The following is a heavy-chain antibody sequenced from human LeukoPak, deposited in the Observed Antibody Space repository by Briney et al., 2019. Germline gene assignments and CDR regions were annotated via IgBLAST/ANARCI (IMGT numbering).Heavy chain of an antibody. CDR2: ISWNSVNR. V-gene: IGHV3-9*01. D-gene: IGHD3-22*01. J-gene: IGHJ4*02. CDR3: AKSTWQYHYDGQIDQ. CDR1: GFIFDNYG. Sequence: GGSLRLSCSASGFIFDNYGMHWVRQFPGKDLEWVAGISWNSVNRDYGDSVKGRFTISRDSAKGSLYLQMNSLKLEDTALYYCAKSTWQYHYDGQIDQWGQGTLVTVS.